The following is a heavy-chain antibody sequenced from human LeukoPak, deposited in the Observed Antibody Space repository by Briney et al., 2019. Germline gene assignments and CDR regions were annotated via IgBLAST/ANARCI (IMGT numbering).Heavy chain of an antibody. D-gene: IGHD4-17*01. Sequence: GGSLRLSCAASGFTFSSYWMSGVGQAPGKGLEWVANIKQDGSEKYYVDSVKGRFTISRDNAKNSLYLQMNSLRPEDTAVYFCVTGDNGDQIFDYWGQGTLVTVSS. J-gene: IGHJ4*02. CDR1: GFTFSSYW. CDR3: VTGDNGDQIFDY. V-gene: IGHV3-7*01. CDR2: IKQDGSEK.